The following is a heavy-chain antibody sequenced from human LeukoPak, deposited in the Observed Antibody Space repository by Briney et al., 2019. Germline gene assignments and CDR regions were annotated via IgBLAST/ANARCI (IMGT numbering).Heavy chain of an antibody. Sequence: SETLSLTCTVYGGSISGYYWSWIRQPPGKGLEWIGNMHHSGSTNYSPALKSRVTISVDTSKNRFSLRLSSLTAADTAVYYCARGTSFGLMNSDYWGQGTLVTVSS. CDR1: GGSISGYY. CDR3: ARGTSFGLMNSDY. CDR2: MHHSGST. V-gene: IGHV4-59*12. J-gene: IGHJ4*02. D-gene: IGHD2-8*01.